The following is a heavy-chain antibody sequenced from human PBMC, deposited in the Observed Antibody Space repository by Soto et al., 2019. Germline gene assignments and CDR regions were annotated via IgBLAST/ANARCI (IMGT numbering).Heavy chain of an antibody. CDR2: IIVSHGRP. CDR3: AREPEDGVPGDF. CDR1: GYTFTSHT. V-gene: IGHV1-3*01. D-gene: IGHD3-3*01. Sequence: QVQLVQSGAEVKEPGASVKVSCKASGYTFTSHTIHWARQAPGQGLEWMGWIIVSHGRPRIAPHFQGRVTFTTDTSATTAYMELNSLTSEDTAVYFCAREPEDGVPGDFWGQGTLVVVSS. J-gene: IGHJ4*02.